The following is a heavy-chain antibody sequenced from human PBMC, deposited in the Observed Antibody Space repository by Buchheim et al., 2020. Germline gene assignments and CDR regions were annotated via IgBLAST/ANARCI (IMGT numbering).Heavy chain of an antibody. V-gene: IGHV3-23*04. J-gene: IGHJ4*02. CDR3: AKVVTSRWYFDY. CDR2: ITGSGNSS. D-gene: IGHD2-21*02. CDR1: GFTFSSFA. Sequence: AQLVESGGGLVEPGGSLRLSCAASGFTFSSFAMGWVRQAPGKGLQWVSVITGSGNSSYYADSVKGRFTISRDNSKKTVYMQMDSLRAEDAAVYYCAKVVTSRWYFDYWGQGTL.